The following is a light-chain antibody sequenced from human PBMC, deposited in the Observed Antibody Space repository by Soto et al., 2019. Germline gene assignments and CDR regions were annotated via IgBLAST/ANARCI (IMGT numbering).Light chain of an antibody. V-gene: IGKV3-11*01. J-gene: IGKJ5*01. Sequence: EIVLTQSPASLSLSPGGRCTLSCRASQSVSSYLAWYQQKPCQAPRLLIYDASNRATDIPARFSGSGSGTDFTLTISSLETEDFAVYYCQQRTFGQGTRLEIK. CDR3: QQRT. CDR2: DAS. CDR1: QSVSSY.